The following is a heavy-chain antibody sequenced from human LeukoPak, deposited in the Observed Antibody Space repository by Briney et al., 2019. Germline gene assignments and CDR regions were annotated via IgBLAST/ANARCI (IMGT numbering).Heavy chain of an antibody. J-gene: IGHJ4*02. D-gene: IGHD3-22*01. CDR3: ARSPYYYDSSGYYGYRVGYFDY. CDR1: GGSISSYY. CDR2: IYYSGST. Sequence: SETLSLTCTVSGGSISSYYWSWIRQPPGKGLEWIGYIYYSGSTNYNPSLKSRVTISVDTSKDQFSLKLSSVTAADTAVYYCARSPYYYDSSGYYGYRVGYFDYWGQGTLVTVSS. V-gene: IGHV4-59*01.